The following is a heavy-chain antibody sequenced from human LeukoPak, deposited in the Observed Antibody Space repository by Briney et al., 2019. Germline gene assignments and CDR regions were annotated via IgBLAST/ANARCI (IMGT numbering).Heavy chain of an antibody. CDR3: ARRAGAYSHPYDY. J-gene: IGHJ4*02. CDR2: IQYDGSNK. D-gene: IGHD4/OR15-4a*01. V-gene: IGHV3-30*19. CDR1: AFIFSSYG. Sequence: GGSLRLSCAASAFIFSSYGMHWVRQAPGKGLEWVAYIQYDGSNKQYADSVRGRFSISRDSSKNVLYLQMNSLRAEDTAVYYCARRAGAYSHPYDYWGQGTLVTVSS.